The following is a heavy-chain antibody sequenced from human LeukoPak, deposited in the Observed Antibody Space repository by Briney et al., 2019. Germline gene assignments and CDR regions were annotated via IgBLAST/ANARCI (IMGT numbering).Heavy chain of an antibody. CDR1: GFIFSNAW. CDR3: AKRRSVPDWFDP. Sequence: NTGGSLRLSCAASGFIFSNAWMSWVRQAPGKGLEWVGRIKSKTNGGTTDYAAPVKGRFTISRDESKNTLYLQMNSLRAEDTAVYYCAKRRSVPDWFDPWGQGTLVTVSS. V-gene: IGHV3-15*01. CDR2: IKSKTNGGTT. J-gene: IGHJ5*02. D-gene: IGHD2-2*01.